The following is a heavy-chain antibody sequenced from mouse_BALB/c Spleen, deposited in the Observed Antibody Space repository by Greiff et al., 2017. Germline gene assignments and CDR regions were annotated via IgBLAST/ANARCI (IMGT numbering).Heavy chain of an antibody. CDR2: ISSGGST. D-gene: IGHD1-2*01. CDR1: GFTFSSYA. CDR3: ARKRLHYYGQGYFDV. V-gene: IGHV5-6-5*01. J-gene: IGHJ1*01. Sequence: EVMLVESGGGLVKPGGSLKLSCAASGFTFSSYAMSWVRQTPEKRLEWVASISSGGSTYYPDSVKGRFTISRDNARNILYLQMSSLRSEDTAMYYCARKRLHYYGQGYFDVWGAGTTVTVSS.